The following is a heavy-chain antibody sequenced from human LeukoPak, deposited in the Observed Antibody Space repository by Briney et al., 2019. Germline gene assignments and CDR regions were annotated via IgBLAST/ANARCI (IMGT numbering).Heavy chain of an antibody. CDR1: GYTFTSYY. CDR3: AREDRDYYGSGSYFDYYYYYMDV. V-gene: IGHV1-46*01. D-gene: IGHD3-10*01. CDR2: INPSGGST. J-gene: IGHJ6*03. Sequence: ASVKVSYKASGYTFTSYYMHWVRQAPGQGLEWMGIINPSGGSTSYAQKFQGRVTMTRDMSTSTVYMELSSLRSEDTAVYYCAREDRDYYGSGSYFDYYYYYMDVWGKGTTVTISS.